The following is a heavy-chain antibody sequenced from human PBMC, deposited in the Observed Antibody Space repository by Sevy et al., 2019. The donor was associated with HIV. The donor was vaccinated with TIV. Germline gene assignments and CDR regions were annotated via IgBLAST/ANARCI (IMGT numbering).Heavy chain of an antibody. CDR1: GYSISSGYY. D-gene: IGHD6-6*01. J-gene: IGHJ1*01. CDR3: AVGQLVDFQH. Sequence: SETLSLTCAVSGYSISSGYYWGWIRQPPGKGLEWIGSIYHSGSTYYNPSVKSRVTISVDTSKNQFSLKLSSVTAADTAVYYCAVGQLVDFQHWGQGTLVTVSS. V-gene: IGHV4-38-2*01. CDR2: IYHSGST.